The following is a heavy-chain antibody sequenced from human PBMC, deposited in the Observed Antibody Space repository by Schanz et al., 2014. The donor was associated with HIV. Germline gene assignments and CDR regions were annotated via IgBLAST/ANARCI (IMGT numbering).Heavy chain of an antibody. CDR1: GFTFSSSG. D-gene: IGHD3-3*01. CDR2: ISWNSGSI. V-gene: IGHV3-9*01. Sequence: VQLVESGGGVVQPGRSLRLSCTASGFTFSSSGMHWVRQAPGKGLEWVSGISWNSGSIGYADSVKGRFTISRDNAKNSLYLQMNSLRAEDTAVYYCAREANLEWLFVVDVWGRGTTVTVSS. J-gene: IGHJ6*02. CDR3: AREANLEWLFVVDV.